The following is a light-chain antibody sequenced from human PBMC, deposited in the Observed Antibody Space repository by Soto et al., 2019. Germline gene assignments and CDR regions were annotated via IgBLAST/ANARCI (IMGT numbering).Light chain of an antibody. J-gene: IGLJ2*01. CDR1: SSDVGNYNY. V-gene: IGLV2-8*01. Sequence: QSVLTQPPSASGSPGQSVTISCTGTSSDVGNYNYVSWYQQHPGKAPKLMIHEVNQRPSGVPDRFSGSKSGNTASLTISGLQTEDEADYYSSSYAGSDNVIFGGGTKLTVL. CDR3: SSYAGSDNVI. CDR2: EVN.